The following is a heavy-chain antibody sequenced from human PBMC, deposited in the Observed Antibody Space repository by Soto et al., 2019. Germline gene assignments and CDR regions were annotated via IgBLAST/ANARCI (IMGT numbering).Heavy chain of an antibody. CDR2: ISYSGST. V-gene: IGHV4-31*03. CDR3: ARGYCSGGSCYAGWFDP. J-gene: IGHJ5*02. Sequence: QVQLQESGPGLVKPSQTLSLTCTVSGGSISSGRYYCSWIRQHPGKGLEWIGYISYSGSTSYNPSLKSRVNISVDTSKNHFALELNSVTAADAAVYYCARGYCSGGSCYAGWFDPWGQGTLVTVSS. D-gene: IGHD2-15*01. CDR1: GGSISSGRYY.